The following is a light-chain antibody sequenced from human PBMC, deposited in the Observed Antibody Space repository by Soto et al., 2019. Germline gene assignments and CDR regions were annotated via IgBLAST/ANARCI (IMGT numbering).Light chain of an antibody. V-gene: IGLV2-14*01. CDR1: SSDVGGYNS. CDR3: ISYTTKNTFV. J-gene: IGLJ1*01. Sequence: QSALTQPASVSGSPGQSITISCTGTSSDVGGYNSVSWYQQHPGKAPKLMIYEVSNRPSGVSNRFSGSKSGNTASLTISGLQADDEADYYCISYTTKNTFVFGTGTKLTVL. CDR2: EVS.